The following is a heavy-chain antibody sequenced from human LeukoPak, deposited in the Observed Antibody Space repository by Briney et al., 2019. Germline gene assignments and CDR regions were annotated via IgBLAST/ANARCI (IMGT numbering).Heavy chain of an antibody. V-gene: IGHV3-7*01. J-gene: IGHJ6*03. CDR2: IKYDGGEK. Sequence: PGGSLRLSCAASGFTFSSYWMSWVRQAPGRGLEWVANIKYDGGEKYYVDSVKGRLTISRDNAKDSLYLQVNSLRAEDTAVYYCTRDFQAAYHYHMDVRGKGITVTVSS. D-gene: IGHD6-25*01. CDR1: GFTFSSYW. CDR3: TRDFQAAYHYHMDV.